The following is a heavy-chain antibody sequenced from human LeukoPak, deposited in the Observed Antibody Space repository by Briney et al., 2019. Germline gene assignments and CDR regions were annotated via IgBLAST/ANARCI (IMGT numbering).Heavy chain of an antibody. D-gene: IGHD6-19*01. CDR1: GGSFSGYY. J-gene: IGHJ2*01. CDR3: ARDRLAVAGPYWYFDL. V-gene: IGHV4-34*01. CDR2: INHSGST. Sequence: SETLSLTCAVYGGSFSGYYWSWIRQPPGKGLEWIGEINHSGSTNYNPSLKSRVTISVDTSKNQFSLKLSSVTAADMAVYYCARDRLAVAGPYWYFDLWGRGTLVTVSS.